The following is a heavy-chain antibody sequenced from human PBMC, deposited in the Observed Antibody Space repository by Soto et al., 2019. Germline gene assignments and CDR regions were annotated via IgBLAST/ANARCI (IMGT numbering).Heavy chain of an antibody. J-gene: IGHJ4*02. CDR3: ATTISLDRGVITWPLDY. CDR1: GYTFTSYF. D-gene: IGHD3-10*01. Sequence: ASVKVSCKASGYTFTSYFIHWVRQAPGQGLEWMGIINPRDRSTSYARRFQGRVTMTRDTSTSTVYMELSSLRSEDTAVYYCATTISLDRGVITWPLDYWGQGTLVTVSS. CDR2: INPRDRST. V-gene: IGHV1-46*01.